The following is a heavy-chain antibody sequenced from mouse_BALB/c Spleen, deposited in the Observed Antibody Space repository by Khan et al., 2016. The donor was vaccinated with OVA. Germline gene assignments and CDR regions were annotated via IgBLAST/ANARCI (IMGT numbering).Heavy chain of an antibody. D-gene: IGHD2-10*02. CDR1: ESIFPASW. V-gene: IGHV1-76*01. CDR2: FYPGPGIP. CDR3: AREKYGNYWGAMDY. J-gene: IGHJ4*01. Sequence: QVRLHQSETELVSPGPSVKLSSKPSESIFPASWINWVKQRSGQGLGWIARFYPGPGIPSYIERLKGKATLTADKSSSTAYMQLSSLKSEDSAVYFCAREKYGNYWGAMDYWGQGTSVTVSS.